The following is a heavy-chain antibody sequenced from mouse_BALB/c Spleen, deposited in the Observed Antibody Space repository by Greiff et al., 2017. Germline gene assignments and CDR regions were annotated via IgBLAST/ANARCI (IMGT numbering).Heavy chain of an antibody. CDR2: INPSSGYT. V-gene: IGHV1-4*02. D-gene: IGHD2-4*01. CDR1: GYTFTSYT. Sequence: VKLQESAAELARPGASVKMSCKASGYTFTSYTMHWVKQRPGQGLEWIGYINPSSGYTEYNQKFKDKTTLTADKSSSTAYMQLSSLTSEDSAVYYCASYYDYDGGAYAMDYWGQGTSVTVSS. J-gene: IGHJ4*01. CDR3: ASYYDYDGGAYAMDY.